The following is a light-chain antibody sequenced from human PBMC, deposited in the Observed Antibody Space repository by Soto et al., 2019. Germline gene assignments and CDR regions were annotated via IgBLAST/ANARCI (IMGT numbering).Light chain of an antibody. J-gene: IGLJ2*01. Sequence: NFLLTQPHSVSESPGKTVTISCTRTSGYIATNYVQWYQQRPGSAPITVIYEDKQRPSGVPDRFSGSIDSSSNSASLTISGLKTEDDADYYCQSNDGTNVVFGVWTKLTAL. CDR1: SGYIATNY. V-gene: IGLV6-57*04. CDR2: EDK. CDR3: QSNDGTNVV.